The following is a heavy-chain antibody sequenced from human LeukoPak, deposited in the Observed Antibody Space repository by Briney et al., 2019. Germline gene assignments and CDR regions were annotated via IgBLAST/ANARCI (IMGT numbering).Heavy chain of an antibody. D-gene: IGHD4-17*01. CDR2: IYHSGST. V-gene: IGHV4-30-2*01. Sequence: SETLSLTCAVSGGSISSGGYSWSWIRQPPGKGLEWIGYIYHSGSTYYNPSLKSRVTISVDRSKNQFSLKLSSVTAADTAVYYCASAADGDYAPFDYWGQGTLVAVSS. J-gene: IGHJ4*02. CDR1: GGSISSGGYS. CDR3: ASAADGDYAPFDY.